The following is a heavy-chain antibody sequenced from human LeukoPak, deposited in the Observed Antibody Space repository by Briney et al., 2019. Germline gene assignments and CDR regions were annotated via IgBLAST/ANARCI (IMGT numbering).Heavy chain of an antibody. Sequence: PGRSLRLSCAASGFTFSSYGMHWVRQAPGKGLEWVAVISYDGSNKYYADSVKGRFTISRDNSKNTLYLQMNSLRAEDTAVYYCAKDLYDPLGCCSSTSCYGMDVWGQGTTVTVSS. D-gene: IGHD2-2*01. V-gene: IGHV3-30*18. CDR3: AKDLYDPLGCCSSTSCYGMDV. J-gene: IGHJ6*02. CDR2: ISYDGSNK. CDR1: GFTFSSYG.